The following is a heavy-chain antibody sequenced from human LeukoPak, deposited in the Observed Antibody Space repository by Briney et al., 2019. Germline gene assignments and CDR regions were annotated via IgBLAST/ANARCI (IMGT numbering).Heavy chain of an antibody. V-gene: IGHV3-30*04. D-gene: IGHD3-22*01. CDR3: AKDRPPKKYYYDSSGSPYFDY. Sequence: SGGSLRLSCAASGFTFSSYAMHWVRQAPGKGLEWVAVISYDGSNKYYADSVKGRFTISRDDSKNTLYLQMNSLRAEDTAVYYCAKDRPPKKYYYDSSGSPYFDYWGQGTLVTVSS. J-gene: IGHJ4*02. CDR1: GFTFSSYA. CDR2: ISYDGSNK.